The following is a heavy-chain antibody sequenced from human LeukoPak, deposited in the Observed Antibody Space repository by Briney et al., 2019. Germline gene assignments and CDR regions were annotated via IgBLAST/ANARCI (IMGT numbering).Heavy chain of an antibody. J-gene: IGHJ4*02. D-gene: IGHD1-1*01. Sequence: PSGTLSLTCGVSGGSITSNWRSWVRQPPGKGLEWIGEIYHTGNTNYNPSLKSRVTISVDKSKSQFSLKLSSVNAADTAVYYCARSGSYCHDHWGQGILVTVSS. V-gene: IGHV4-4*02. CDR1: GGSITSNW. CDR3: ARSGSYCHDH. CDR2: IYHTGNT.